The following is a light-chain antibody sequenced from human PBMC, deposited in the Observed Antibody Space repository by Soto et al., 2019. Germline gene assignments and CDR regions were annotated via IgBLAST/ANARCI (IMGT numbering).Light chain of an antibody. CDR2: DAS. CDR1: QSVSSY. V-gene: IGKV3-11*01. J-gene: IGKJ2*01. Sequence: EIVLTQSPATLCLSPGERATLSCRASQSVSSYLAWYQQKPGQAPRLLIYDASNRATGIPARFSGSGSGTEFTLTINSLEPEDFAVYYCHQYGLSPRHPFGQGTKVDIK. CDR3: HQYGLSPRHP.